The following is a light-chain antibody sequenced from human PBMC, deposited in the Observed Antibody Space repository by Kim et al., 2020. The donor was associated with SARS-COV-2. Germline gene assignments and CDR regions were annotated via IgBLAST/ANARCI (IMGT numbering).Light chain of an antibody. J-gene: IGKJ2*01. V-gene: IGKV3-20*01. CDR1: QSVCSHC. CDR3: QQYSIAPPYS. CDR2: SVS. Sequence: EIVLTQSPGPLSMSPGERATLSCRTSQSVCSHCLAWYQQKPGQAPRLLIYSVSNRATGIPDRFSGSGSGTDFTLTISRLEPEDFAVYYCQQYSIAPPYSVGQGTKLEV.